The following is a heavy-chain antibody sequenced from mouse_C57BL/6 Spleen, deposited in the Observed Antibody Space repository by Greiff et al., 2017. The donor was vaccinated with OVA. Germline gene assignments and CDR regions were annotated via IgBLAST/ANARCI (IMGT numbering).Heavy chain of an antibody. CDR2: ISGGGGNT. CDR1: GFTFSSYT. D-gene: IGHD1-1*01. V-gene: IGHV5-9*01. J-gene: IGHJ1*03. Sequence: EVKLVESGGGLVKPGGSLKLSCAASGFTFSSYTMSWVRQTPEKRLEWVATISGGGGNTYYPDSVKGRFTISRDNAKNTLYLQMSSLRSEDAALYYCARHAITTVWYLDVSGTGTTLPVSP. CDR3: ARHAITTVWYLDV.